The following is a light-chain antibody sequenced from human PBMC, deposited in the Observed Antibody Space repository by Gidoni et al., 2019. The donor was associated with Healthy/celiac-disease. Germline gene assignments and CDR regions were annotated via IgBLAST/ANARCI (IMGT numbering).Light chain of an antibody. V-gene: IGKV3-11*01. CDR3: QQRSNWYT. J-gene: IGKJ2*01. CDR2: DAS. Sequence: EIVLTQSPPTLSLSPGERATLSCRASQSVSRYLALYQQKPSQAPRLLIDDASNRATGIPARFSGSGSGTDFPLTISSLEPEDFAFYYCQQRSNWYTFGQGTKLEIK. CDR1: QSVSRY.